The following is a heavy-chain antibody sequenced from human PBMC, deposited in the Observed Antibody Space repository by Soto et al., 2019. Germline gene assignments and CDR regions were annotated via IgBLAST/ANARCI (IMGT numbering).Heavy chain of an antibody. D-gene: IGHD1-26*01. CDR1: GGSISSSNW. Sequence: QVQLQESGPGLVKPSGTLSLTCAVSGGSISSSNWWSWVRQPPGKGLEWIGEIYHSGSTNYNPSLKTRVTIAVDKAKNQFSLKLSSVTAADTAVYYCARVSGSYYYGMDVWGQGITVTVSS. CDR3: ARVSGSYYYGMDV. J-gene: IGHJ6*02. V-gene: IGHV4-4*02. CDR2: IYHSGST.